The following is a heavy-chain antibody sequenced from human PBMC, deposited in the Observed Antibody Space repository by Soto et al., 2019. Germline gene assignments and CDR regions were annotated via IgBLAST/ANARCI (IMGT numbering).Heavy chain of an antibody. CDR2: ISHDGSNK. V-gene: IGHV3-30*03. Sequence: GGSLRLSCAASGFTFSRNGMHWVRQAPGKGLEWVALISHDGSNKYYADSVKGRFTISRDNSENTLFVQMNSLRPEDTAVYFCAGGAPPDMVAATRRDCCLGMGGRGQGTTVTVSS. J-gene: IGHJ6*02. CDR3: AGGAPPDMVAATRRDCCLGMGG. CDR1: GFTFSRNG. D-gene: IGHD2-15*01.